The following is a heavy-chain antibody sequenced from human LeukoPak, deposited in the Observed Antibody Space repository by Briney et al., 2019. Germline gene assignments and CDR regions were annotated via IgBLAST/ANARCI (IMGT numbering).Heavy chain of an antibody. Sequence: SETLSLTCAVYGGSFSAYYWSWIRQPPGKGLEWIGEINHSGSANYNPSLKSRVTMSVDTSKNQFSLKLDSVTAADTAVYYCAKDRVPAAIRGYMDVWGKGTTVTVSS. CDR3: AKDRVPAAIRGYMDV. J-gene: IGHJ6*03. CDR2: INHSGSA. D-gene: IGHD2-2*02. V-gene: IGHV4-34*01. CDR1: GGSFSAYY.